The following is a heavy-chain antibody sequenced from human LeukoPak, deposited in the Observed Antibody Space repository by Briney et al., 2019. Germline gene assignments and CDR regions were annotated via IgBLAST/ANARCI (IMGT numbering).Heavy chain of an antibody. J-gene: IGHJ6*03. D-gene: IGHD6-13*01. V-gene: IGHV4-59*12. CDR3: ASLKRLAAAGFNYYYYYYMDV. Sequence: SETLSLTCTVSGGSISSYYWSWIRQPPGKGLEWIGYIYYSGSTYYNPSLKSRVTISVDTSKNQFSLKLSSVTAADTAVYYCASLKRLAAAGFNYYYYYYMDVWGKGTTVTISS. CDR2: IYYSGST. CDR1: GGSISSYY.